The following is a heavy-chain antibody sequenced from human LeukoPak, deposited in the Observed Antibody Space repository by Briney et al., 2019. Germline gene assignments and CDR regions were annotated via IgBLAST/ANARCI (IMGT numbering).Heavy chain of an antibody. CDR2: ISKDGYNT. D-gene: IGHD4-17*01. V-gene: IGHV3-30*19. CDR3: ARNDYGTYYFDY. CDR1: GFTFSNYG. J-gene: IGHJ4*02. Sequence: GGSLRLSCAASGFTFSNYGMHWVRQAPGKGLEWVAIISKDGYNTDYADSVKGRFTISRDNSKNTLYLQMNSLRVEDTALYYCARNDYGTYYFDYWGQGTLVTVSS.